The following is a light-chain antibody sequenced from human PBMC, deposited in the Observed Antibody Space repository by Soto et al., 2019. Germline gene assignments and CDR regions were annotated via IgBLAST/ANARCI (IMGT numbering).Light chain of an antibody. J-gene: IGLJ1*01. CDR3: TSYAGGNNV. Sequence: QSALTQPPSASGSPGQSVTISCTGTSSDVGGYNYVSWYQQNPGKVPKLMIYEVNKRPSGVPDLFSGSKSGNTASLTVSGLQAEDEADYYCTSYAGGNNVFGTGTKLTVL. CDR1: SSDVGGYNY. V-gene: IGLV2-8*01. CDR2: EVN.